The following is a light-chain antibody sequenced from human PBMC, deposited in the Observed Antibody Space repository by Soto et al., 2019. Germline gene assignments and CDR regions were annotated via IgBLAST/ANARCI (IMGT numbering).Light chain of an antibody. CDR1: SSNIGSNY. CDR3: AAWDDSLSGPV. J-gene: IGLJ2*01. V-gene: IGLV1-47*01. Sequence: QPVLTQPPSASGTPGQRVTISCSGSSSNIGSNYVYWYQQLPGTAPKLLIYRNNQWPSGVPDRFSGSKSGTSASLAISGLRSEDEADYYCAAWDDSLSGPVFGGGTKVTVL. CDR2: RNN.